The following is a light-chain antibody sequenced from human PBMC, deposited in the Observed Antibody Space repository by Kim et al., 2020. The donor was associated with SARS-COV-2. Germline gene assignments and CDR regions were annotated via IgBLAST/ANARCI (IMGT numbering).Light chain of an antibody. V-gene: IGKV3-20*01. CDR1: QSLTTTY. J-gene: IGKJ5*01. CDR2: SAS. Sequence: SPGEKATLSCRASQSLTTTYLGWYQQKPGQAPRLIIYSASSRATGIPDRFSGSGSGTDFTLTISRLEPEDFAVYYCQHYDSSLFTFGQGTRLEIK. CDR3: QHYDSSLFT.